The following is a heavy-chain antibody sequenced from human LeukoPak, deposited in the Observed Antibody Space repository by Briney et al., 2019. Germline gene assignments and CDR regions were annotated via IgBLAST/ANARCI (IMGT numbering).Heavy chain of an antibody. CDR3: ARPEGSLWSGYYIPNPNYYYYYMDV. D-gene: IGHD3-3*01. J-gene: IGHJ6*03. Sequence: ASVKVSCKASGGTFSSYAISWVRQAPGQGLEWMGGIIPIFGTANYAQKFQGRVTITADESTSTAYMELSSLRSEDTAVYYCARPEGSLWSGYYIPNPNYYYYYMDVWGKGTTVTVSS. V-gene: IGHV1-69*13. CDR1: GGTFSSYA. CDR2: IIPIFGTA.